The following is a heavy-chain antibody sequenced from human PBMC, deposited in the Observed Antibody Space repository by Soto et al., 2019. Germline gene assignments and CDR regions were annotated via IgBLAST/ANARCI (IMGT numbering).Heavy chain of an antibody. Sequence: SETLSLTCTVSGGSLRNYYWSWIRQPPGKGLEWIGHIYYSGNTNYNPSLRSRVTMSVDTSKSQFSLKLSSVTAADTAVYYCAAGGGLPRYYWGQGTLVTVSS. J-gene: IGHJ4*02. CDR1: GGSLRNYY. V-gene: IGHV4-59*12. D-gene: IGHD5-12*01. CDR2: IYYSGNT. CDR3: AAGGGLPRYY.